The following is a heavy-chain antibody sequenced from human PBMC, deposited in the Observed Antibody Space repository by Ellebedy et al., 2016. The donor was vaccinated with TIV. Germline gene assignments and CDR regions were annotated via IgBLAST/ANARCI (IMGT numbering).Heavy chain of an antibody. CDR2: IKQDGSEK. CDR1: GFTFSSYW. CDR3: AKVGLRGARLGYFDY. Sequence: GESLKISXAASGFTFSSYWMSWVRQAPGKGLEWVANIKQDGSEKYYVDSVKGRFTISRDNAKNSLYLQMNSLRAEDTAVYYCAKVGLRGARLGYFDYWGQGTLVTVSS. V-gene: IGHV3-7*03. J-gene: IGHJ4*02. D-gene: IGHD3-16*01.